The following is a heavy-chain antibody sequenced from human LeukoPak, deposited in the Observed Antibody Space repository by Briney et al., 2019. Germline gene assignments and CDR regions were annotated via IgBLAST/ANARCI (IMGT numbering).Heavy chain of an antibody. CDR2: INHSGST. Sequence: PSETLSLTCTVSGGSISSYYWSWIRQPAGKGLEWIGEINHSGSTNYNPSLKSRVTISVDTSKNQFSLKLSSVTAADTAVYYCARVSGSSGLDAFDIWGQGTMVTVSS. V-gene: IGHV4-34*01. J-gene: IGHJ3*02. CDR1: GGSISSYY. CDR3: ARVSGSSGLDAFDI. D-gene: IGHD6-19*01.